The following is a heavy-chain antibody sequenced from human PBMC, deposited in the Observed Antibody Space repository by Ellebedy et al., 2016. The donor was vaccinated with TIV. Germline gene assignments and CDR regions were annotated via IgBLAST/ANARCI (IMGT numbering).Heavy chain of an antibody. CDR1: GGSFSGYY. Sequence: SETLSLXXAVYGGSFSGYYWSWIRQPPGKGLEWLGEINHSGSTNYNPSLKSRVTISVDTSKNQFSLKLSSVTAADTAVYYCARGGSRRTYYDFWSGYYKDAFDIWGQGTMVTVSS. D-gene: IGHD3-3*01. CDR3: ARGGSRRTYYDFWSGYYKDAFDI. V-gene: IGHV4-34*01. CDR2: INHSGST. J-gene: IGHJ3*02.